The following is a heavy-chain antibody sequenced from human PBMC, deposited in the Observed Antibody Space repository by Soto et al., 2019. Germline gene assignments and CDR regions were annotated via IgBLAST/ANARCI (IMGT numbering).Heavy chain of an antibody. Sequence: QVQLVQSGAEVKKPGASVKVSCPASGYTFTSYYMHWVRQAPGQGLEWMGIINPSGGSTSYAQKFQGRVTMTRDTSTSKVYMELSSLRSEDTAVYYCARGVAAAGTTWEDYYYYYCMDVWGQGTTVTVSS. V-gene: IGHV1-46*01. CDR1: GYTFTSYY. D-gene: IGHD6-13*01. CDR3: ARGVAAAGTTWEDYYYYYCMDV. CDR2: INPSGGST. J-gene: IGHJ6*02.